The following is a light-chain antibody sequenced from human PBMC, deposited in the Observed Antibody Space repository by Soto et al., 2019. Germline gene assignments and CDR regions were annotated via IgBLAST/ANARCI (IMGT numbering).Light chain of an antibody. CDR1: SSDVGGYEY. J-gene: IGLJ3*02. Sequence: QSALTQPASVSGSPGQTITISCTGTSSDVGGYEYVSWYQQHPGKAPKLIIYQVSDRPSGVSNRFSGSKSGNTASLTISGLQAEDEADYYCMFVISSTTRVFGGGTKLTVL. CDR3: MFVISSTTRV. CDR2: QVS. V-gene: IGLV2-14*01.